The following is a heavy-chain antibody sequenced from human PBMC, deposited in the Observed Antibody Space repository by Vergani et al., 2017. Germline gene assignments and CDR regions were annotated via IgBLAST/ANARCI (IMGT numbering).Heavy chain of an antibody. V-gene: IGHV4-59*12. J-gene: IGHJ3*02. CDR2: IYYSGST. CDR3: ARDVKANDAFDI. Sequence: QVQLQESGPGLVKPSETLSLTCTVSGGSISSYYWSWIRQPPGKGLEWIGYIYYSGSTYYNPSLKSRVTISVDTSKNQFSLKLSSVTAADTAVYYCARDVKANDAFDIWGQGTMVTVSS. CDR1: GGSISSYY.